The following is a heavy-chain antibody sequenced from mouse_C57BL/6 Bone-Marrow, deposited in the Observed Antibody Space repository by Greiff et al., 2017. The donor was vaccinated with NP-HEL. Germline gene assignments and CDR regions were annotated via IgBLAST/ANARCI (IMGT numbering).Heavy chain of an antibody. CDR3: ARLSTMVTKYYFDY. CDR2: ISDGGSYT. Sequence: EVKLVESGGGLVKPGGSLKLSCAASGFTFSSYAMSWVRQTPEKRLEWVATISDGGSYTYYPDNVKGRFTISRDNAKNNLYLQMSHLKSEDTAMYYCARLSTMVTKYYFDYWGQGTTLTVSS. J-gene: IGHJ2*01. D-gene: IGHD2-2*01. V-gene: IGHV5-4*03. CDR1: GFTFSSYA.